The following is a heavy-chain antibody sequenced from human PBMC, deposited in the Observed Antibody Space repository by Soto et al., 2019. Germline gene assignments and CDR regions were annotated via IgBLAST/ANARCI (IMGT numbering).Heavy chain of an antibody. CDR1: GFTFSSYA. D-gene: IGHD1-26*01. Sequence: GGSLRLSCAASGFTFSSYAMSWVRQAPGKGLEWVSAISGSGGSTYYADSVKGRFTISRDNSKKTLYLQMNSLRAEDTAVYYCAKGVGATGAFDIWGQGTMVTVSS. CDR2: ISGSGGST. CDR3: AKGVGATGAFDI. V-gene: IGHV3-23*01. J-gene: IGHJ3*02.